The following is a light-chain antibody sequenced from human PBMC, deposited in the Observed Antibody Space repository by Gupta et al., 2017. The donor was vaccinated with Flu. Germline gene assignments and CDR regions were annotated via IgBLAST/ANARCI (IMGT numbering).Light chain of an antibody. CDR2: KDS. J-gene: IGLJ1*01. CDR3: QSADSSGTYEYV. CDR1: ALPKQY. V-gene: IGLV3-25*02. Sequence: SYELTQPPSVSVSPGQTARITCSGDALPKQYAYWYQQKPGQAPVLVIYKDSERPSGIPERFSGSSSGTTVTLTISGVQAEDEADYYCQSADSSGTYEYVFGTGTKVNVL.